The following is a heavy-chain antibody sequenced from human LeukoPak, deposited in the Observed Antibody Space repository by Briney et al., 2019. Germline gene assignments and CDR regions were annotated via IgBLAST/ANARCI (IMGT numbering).Heavy chain of an antibody. CDR3: ARQYQLLWLNWFDP. CDR2: INHSGST. D-gene: IGHD2-2*01. CDR1: GGSFRGYY. Sequence: SETLSLTCAVYGGSFRGYYWSWIRQPPGKGLEWIGEINHSGSTNYNPSLKSRVTISVDTSKNQFSLKLSSVTAADTAVYYCARQYQLLWLNWFDPWGQGTLVTVSS. J-gene: IGHJ5*02. V-gene: IGHV4-34*01.